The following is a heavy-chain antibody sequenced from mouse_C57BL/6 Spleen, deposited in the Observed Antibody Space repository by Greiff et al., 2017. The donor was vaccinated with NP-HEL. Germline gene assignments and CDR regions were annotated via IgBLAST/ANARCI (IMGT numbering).Heavy chain of an antibody. D-gene: IGHD1-1*01. J-gene: IGHJ4*01. CDR3: ASDGSSFDYYAMDY. Sequence: QVQLQQPGTELVQPGASVKLSCKASGYTFTSYWMHWVQQRPGQGLEWLGIINPSNGGTNYNEKFKSKAPLTVDKSYSTAYMQLSSLTSEDSAVYYCASDGSSFDYYAMDYWGQGTSVTVSS. CDR1: GYTFTSYW. CDR2: INPSNGGT. V-gene: IGHV1-53*01.